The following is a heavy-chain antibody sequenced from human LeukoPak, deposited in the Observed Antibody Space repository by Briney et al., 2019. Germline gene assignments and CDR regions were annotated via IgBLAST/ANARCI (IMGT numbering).Heavy chain of an antibody. D-gene: IGHD3-22*01. Sequence: GGSLRLSCAASGFTFSSYAMHWVRQAPGKGLEWVAVISYDGSNKYYADSVKGRFTISRDNSKNTLYLQMNSLRAEDAALYYCARDENDSSGYNYWGQGTLVTVSS. CDR3: ARDENDSSGYNY. V-gene: IGHV3-30-3*01. CDR2: ISYDGSNK. J-gene: IGHJ4*02. CDR1: GFTFSSYA.